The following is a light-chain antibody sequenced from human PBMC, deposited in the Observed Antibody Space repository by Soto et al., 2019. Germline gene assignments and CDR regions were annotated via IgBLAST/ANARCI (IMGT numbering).Light chain of an antibody. CDR2: VGTVGIVG. Sequence: QPVLTQPPSASASLGASVTLTCTLSSGYSNYKVDWYQQRPGKGPRFVMRVGTVGIVGSKGEGIPDRFSVLGSGLNRYLTIKNIQEEDESDYHCGADHGSGSNFVSVFGGGTKLTVL. CDR3: GADHGSGSNFVSV. V-gene: IGLV9-49*01. J-gene: IGLJ2*01. CDR1: SGYSNYK.